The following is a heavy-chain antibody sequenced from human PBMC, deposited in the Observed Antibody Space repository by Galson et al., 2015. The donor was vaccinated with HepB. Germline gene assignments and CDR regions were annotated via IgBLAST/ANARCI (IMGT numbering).Heavy chain of an antibody. CDR3: ARGNITVSRGLDV. CDR1: GGTFSIYA. Sequence: SVKVSCKASGGTFSIYAISWVRQAPGQGLEWMGGIIPLFDITNYAQRFEGRVTVTADDSTSTVYMEMSSLRSEDTAVYYCARGNITVSRGLDVWGQGTTITVSS. CDR2: IIPLFDIT. D-gene: IGHD1-14*01. V-gene: IGHV1-69*13. J-gene: IGHJ6*02.